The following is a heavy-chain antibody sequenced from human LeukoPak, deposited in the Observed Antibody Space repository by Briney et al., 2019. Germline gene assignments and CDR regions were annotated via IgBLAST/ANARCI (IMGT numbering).Heavy chain of an antibody. CDR3: AEEGDYYYFDY. CDR1: GGSISSSSYY. J-gene: IGHJ4*02. CDR2: IYYSGST. V-gene: IGHV4-39*01. Sequence: SETLSLTCTVSGGSISSSSYYWGWIRQPPGKGLEWSGSIYYSGSTYYNPSLKSRVTISVDTSKNQFSLKLSSVTAADTAVYYCAEEGDYYYFDYWGQGTLVTVSS. D-gene: IGHD3-10*01.